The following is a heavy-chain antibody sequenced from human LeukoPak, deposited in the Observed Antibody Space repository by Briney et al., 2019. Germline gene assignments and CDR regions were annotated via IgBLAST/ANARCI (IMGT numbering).Heavy chain of an antibody. Sequence: SQTLSLTCAVSGVSISSGGYSWSWIRQPPGKGLEWIGYIYHSGSTYYNPSLKSRVTISVDRSKNQFSLKLSSVTAADTAVYYCARGGDYCSSTSCYGGYYGMDVWGQGTTVTVS. CDR1: GVSISSGGYS. CDR2: IYHSGST. CDR3: ARGGDYCSSTSCYGGYYGMDV. V-gene: IGHV4-30-2*01. D-gene: IGHD2-2*01. J-gene: IGHJ6*02.